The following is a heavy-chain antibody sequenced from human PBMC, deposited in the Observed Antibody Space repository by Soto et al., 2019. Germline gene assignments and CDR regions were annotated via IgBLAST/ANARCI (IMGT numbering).Heavy chain of an antibody. D-gene: IGHD6-13*01. CDR2: ISSSSSYI. CDR3: ARGESEIAAPDY. CDR1: GFTFSSYS. Sequence: GGSLRLSCAASGFTFSSYSMNWVRQAPGKGLEWVSSISSSSSYIYYADSVKGRFTISRDNAKNSLYLQMNSLRAEDTAVYYCARGESEIAAPDYWGQGTLVTVSS. V-gene: IGHV3-21*01. J-gene: IGHJ4*02.